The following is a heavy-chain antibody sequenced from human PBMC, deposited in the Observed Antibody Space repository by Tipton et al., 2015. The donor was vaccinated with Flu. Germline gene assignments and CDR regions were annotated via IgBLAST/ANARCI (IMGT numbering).Heavy chain of an antibody. CDR3: ARLSSNWYHQLDN. V-gene: IGHV4-59*01. J-gene: IGHJ4*02. Sequence: PGLVKPSETLSLTCTVSGGSISTYYWSWIRQSPGKGLEWIGYISYSGSTNYNPSLKSRVTISVDTSKNQFSLKLSSVTAADTAVYYCARLSSNWYHQLDNWGQGTLVTVSS. CDR2: ISYSGST. CDR1: GGSISTYY. D-gene: IGHD6-13*01.